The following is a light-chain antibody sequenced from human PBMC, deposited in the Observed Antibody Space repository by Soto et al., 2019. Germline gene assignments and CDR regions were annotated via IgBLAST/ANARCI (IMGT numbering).Light chain of an antibody. J-gene: IGKJ1*01. CDR2: DAS. Sequence: DIQMTQSPSTLTASVGDRVTITCRASQSVNTWLAWYQQKPGKAPKLLIYDASTLESGVPSRFSGSGSGTXXXXXXXXXXXXDFATYYCQQYNSYWTFGQGTKVEIK. CDR1: QSVNTW. V-gene: IGKV1-5*01. CDR3: QQYNSYWT.